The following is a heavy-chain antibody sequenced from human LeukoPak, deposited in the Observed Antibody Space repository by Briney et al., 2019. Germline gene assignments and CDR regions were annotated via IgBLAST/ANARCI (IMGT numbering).Heavy chain of an antibody. D-gene: IGHD2-2*01. CDR3: ARGLQLQQYYYYYMDV. V-gene: IGHV1-2*02. J-gene: IGHJ6*03. CDR2: INPNSGGT. Sequence: GASVKVSCKASGYTFTGYYMHWVRQAPGQGLEWMGWINPNSGGTNYAQKFQGRVTMTRDTSISTAYMELSRLRSDDTAVYYCARGLQLQQYYYYYMDVWGKGTTVTISS. CDR1: GYTFTGYY.